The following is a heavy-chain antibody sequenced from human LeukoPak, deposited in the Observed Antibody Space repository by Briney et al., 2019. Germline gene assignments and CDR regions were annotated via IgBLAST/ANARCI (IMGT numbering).Heavy chain of an antibody. CDR1: GFTFSSYS. CDR2: ISSSSSYI. D-gene: IGHD2-2*01. V-gene: IGHV3-21*01. Sequence: HPGGSLRLSCAASGFTFSSYSMNWVRQAPGKGLEWVSSISSSSSYIYYADSVKGRFTISRDNAKNSLYLQMNSLRAEDTAVYYCARDSSGNIVVVPAAPPPPSEHGMDVWGKGTTVTVSS. J-gene: IGHJ6*04. CDR3: ARDSSGNIVVVPAAPPPPSEHGMDV.